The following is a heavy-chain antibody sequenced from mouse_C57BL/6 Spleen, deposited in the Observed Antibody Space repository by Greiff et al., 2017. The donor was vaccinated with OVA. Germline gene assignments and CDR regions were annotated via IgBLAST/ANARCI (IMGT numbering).Heavy chain of an antibody. J-gene: IGHJ2*01. CDR2: IYPRDGST. Sequence: VQLQQSGPELVKPGASVKLSCKASGYTFTSYDINWVKQRPGQGLEWIGWIYPRDGSTKYNEKFKGKATLTVDTSSSTAYMELHSLTSEDSAVYFCARSKIYYDYDENYFDYWGQGTTLTVSS. D-gene: IGHD2-4*01. CDR1: GYTFTSYD. V-gene: IGHV1-85*01. CDR3: ARSKIYYDYDENYFDY.